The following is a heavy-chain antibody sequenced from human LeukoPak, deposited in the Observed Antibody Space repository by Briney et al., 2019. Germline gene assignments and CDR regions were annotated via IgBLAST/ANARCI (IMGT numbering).Heavy chain of an antibody. D-gene: IGHD1-1*01. CDR2: ISGSGGST. J-gene: IGHJ4*02. CDR1: GFTFSSYA. Sequence: RAGGSLRLSCAASGFTFSSYAMSWVRQAPGKGLEWVSAISGSGGSTYYADSVKGRFTISRDNSKNTLYLQMNSLRAEDTAVYYCAKDKRREAGTTVPPGYFDYWGQGTLVTVSS. CDR3: AKDKRREAGTTVPPGYFDY. V-gene: IGHV3-23*01.